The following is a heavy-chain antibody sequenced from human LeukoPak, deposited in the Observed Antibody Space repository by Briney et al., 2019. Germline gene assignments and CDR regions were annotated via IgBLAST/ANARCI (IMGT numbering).Heavy chain of an antibody. CDR3: ARPRWGD. J-gene: IGHJ4*02. CDR2: MKPDGSEK. CDR1: GFTFSNSL. D-gene: IGHD3-16*01. Sequence: GGSLRLSRAASGFTFSNSLMSWVRQAPGKGLEWVANMKPDGSEKYYVDSVKGRFTISRDNAKKSLYLQMNNLRAEDTAVYYCARPRWGDWGQGTLVTVSS. V-gene: IGHV3-7*01.